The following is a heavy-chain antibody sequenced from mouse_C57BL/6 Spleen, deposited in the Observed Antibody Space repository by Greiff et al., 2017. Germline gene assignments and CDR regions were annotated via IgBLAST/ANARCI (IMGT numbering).Heavy chain of an antibody. CDR2: IWSDGST. J-gene: IGHJ3*01. CDR1: GFSLTSYG. D-gene: IGHD2-4*01. V-gene: IGHV2-6*03. Sequence: QVQLKESGPGLVAPSQSLSITCTVSGFSLTSYGVHWVRQPPGKGLEWLVVIWSDGSTTYNSALKSRLSISKDNSKSQVFLKMNSLQTDDTAMYYCARSYDYDEAWFAYWGQGTLVTVSA. CDR3: ARSYDYDEAWFAY.